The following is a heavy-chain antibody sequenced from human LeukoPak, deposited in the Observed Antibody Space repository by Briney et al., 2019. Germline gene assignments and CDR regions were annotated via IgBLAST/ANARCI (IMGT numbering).Heavy chain of an antibody. D-gene: IGHD6-19*01. CDR2: ISGPGSST. J-gene: IGHJ4*02. V-gene: IGHV3-23*01. CDR3: ARISIAVSGGFDY. CDR1: GFTFSNYA. Sequence: GGSLRLSCAASGFTFSNYAMSWVRQAPGKGLEWVSTISGPGSSTYSADSVKGRFTISRDNSKNTLYLQMNSLRAEDTAVYYCARISIAVSGGFDYWGQGTLVTVSS.